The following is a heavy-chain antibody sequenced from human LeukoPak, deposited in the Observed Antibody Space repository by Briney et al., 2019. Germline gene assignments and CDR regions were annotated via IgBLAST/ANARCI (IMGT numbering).Heavy chain of an antibody. J-gene: IGHJ4*02. CDR3: ARRSTVTIPFGY. Sequence: SETLSFTCAVYGGSFSGYYWSWIRQPPGKGLEWIGEINHSGSTNYNPSLKSRVTISVDKSKNQFSLKLSSVTAADTAVYYCARRSTVTIPFGYWGQGTLVTVSS. D-gene: IGHD4-11*01. V-gene: IGHV4-34*01. CDR2: INHSGST. CDR1: GGSFSGYY.